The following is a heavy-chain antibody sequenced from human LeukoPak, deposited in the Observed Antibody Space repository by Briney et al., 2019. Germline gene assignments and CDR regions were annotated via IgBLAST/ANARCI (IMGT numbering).Heavy chain of an antibody. Sequence: ASVKVSCKASGYTFTSYYMHWERQAPGQGLEWMGIINPSGGSASYAQKFQGRVTMTRDTSTSTVYMELSSLRSEDTAVYYCARVSGDGYNDYWGQGTLVTVSS. CDR3: ARVSGDGYNDY. CDR2: INPSGGSA. D-gene: IGHD5-24*01. V-gene: IGHV1-46*01. J-gene: IGHJ4*02. CDR1: GYTFTSYY.